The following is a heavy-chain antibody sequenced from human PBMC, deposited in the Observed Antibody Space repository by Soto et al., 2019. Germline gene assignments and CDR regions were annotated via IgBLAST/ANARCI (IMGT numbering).Heavy chain of an antibody. Sequence: ASVKVSCKASGFTFSHSAMQWVRQARGQSLEWMGWIGAYNGNTNYAQKLQGRVTMTRDTSTSTAYMELRSLRSDDTAVYYCASTYDSSGYYSYWGQGTLVTVSS. CDR3: ASTYDSSGYYSY. J-gene: IGHJ4*02. V-gene: IGHV1-18*01. D-gene: IGHD3-22*01. CDR1: GFTFSHSA. CDR2: IGAYNGNT.